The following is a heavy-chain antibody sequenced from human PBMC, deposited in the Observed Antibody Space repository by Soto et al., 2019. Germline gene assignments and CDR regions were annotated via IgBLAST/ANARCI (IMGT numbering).Heavy chain of an antibody. D-gene: IGHD6-19*01. CDR1: GDSISTYN. CDR2: IYYSGVT. V-gene: IGHV4-59*01. Sequence: SETLSLTCTVSGDSISTYNWGWIRQPPGKGLEWIGCIYYSGVTNYNPSLKSRVTISVDTPKNQLSLKLNSVTAADTAVYYCARGLITGSHYSGGWYYFDSWGQGTQVTVS. CDR3: ARGLITGSHYSGGWYYFDS. J-gene: IGHJ4*02.